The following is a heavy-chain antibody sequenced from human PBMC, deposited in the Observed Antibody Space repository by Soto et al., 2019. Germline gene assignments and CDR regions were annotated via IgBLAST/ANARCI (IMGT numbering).Heavy chain of an antibody. V-gene: IGHV2-70*13. CDR3: ARSQGGMLYNSYFDF. D-gene: IGHD2-8*01. CDR1: GFTLDSTGLS. J-gene: IGHJ4*02. Sequence: PTLVNPTQTLTLTCTFPGFTLDSTGLSVNWIRQAPGKALEWLAVIDWDGDRFYSASLKTRLSISKDTSKNEVVLTMTNMDPVDTATYFCARSQGGMLYNSYFDFWGQGTLVTVSS. CDR2: IDWDGDR.